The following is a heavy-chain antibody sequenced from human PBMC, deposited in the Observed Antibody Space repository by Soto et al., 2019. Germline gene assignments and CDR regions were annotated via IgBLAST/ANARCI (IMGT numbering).Heavy chain of an antibody. CDR3: ARLLYYYGSGSYLGSDYYYYYYMDV. D-gene: IGHD3-10*01. J-gene: IGHJ6*03. Sequence: SETLSLTCTVSGGSISSYYWSWIRQPPGKGLEWIGYIYYSGSTNYNPSLKSRVTISVDTSKNQFSLKLSFVTAADTAVYYCARLLYYYGSGSYLGSDYYYYYYMDVWGKGTTVTVSS. CDR2: IYYSGST. CDR1: GGSISSYY. V-gene: IGHV4-59*01.